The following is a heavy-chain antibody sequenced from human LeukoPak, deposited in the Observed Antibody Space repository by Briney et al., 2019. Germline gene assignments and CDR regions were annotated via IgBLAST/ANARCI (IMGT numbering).Heavy chain of an antibody. CDR1: GGSISSYY. V-gene: IGHV4-59*01. CDR2: IYYSGST. CDR3: ARTEGSGSYYNAYFDY. D-gene: IGHD3-10*01. Sequence: SETLSLTCTVPGGSISSYYWSWIRQPPGKGLEWIGYIYYSGSTNYNPSLKSRVTISVDTSKNQFSLKLSSVTAADTAVYYCARTEGSGSYYNAYFDYWGQGTLVTVSS. J-gene: IGHJ4*02.